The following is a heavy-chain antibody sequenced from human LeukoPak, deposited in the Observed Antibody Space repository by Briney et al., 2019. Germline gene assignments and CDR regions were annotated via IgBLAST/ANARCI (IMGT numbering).Heavy chain of an antibody. CDR1: GFTFSYYW. D-gene: IGHD6-13*01. CDR3: AREIIAAADDYFDY. Sequence: GGSLRLSCAASGFTFSYYWMSWVRQAPGKGLEWVANIKQDGSEKYYVDSVKGRFTISRDNAKNSLYLQMNSLRAEDTAVYYCAREIIAAADDYFDYWGQGTLVTVSS. J-gene: IGHJ4*02. V-gene: IGHV3-7*01. CDR2: IKQDGSEK.